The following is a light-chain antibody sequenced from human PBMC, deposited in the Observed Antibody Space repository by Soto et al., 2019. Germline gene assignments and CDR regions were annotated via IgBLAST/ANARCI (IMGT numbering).Light chain of an antibody. Sequence: EIVLTQSPATLSLSPGERATLSCRASQSISNYLAWYQQKPGQAPRLLIYDASNRATGIPARFSGSGSGTDFTLTISSLEPEDFAVYYSQQRSNWPPVTFGQGTKVDIK. CDR1: QSISNY. CDR2: DAS. CDR3: QQRSNWPPVT. J-gene: IGKJ2*01. V-gene: IGKV3-11*01.